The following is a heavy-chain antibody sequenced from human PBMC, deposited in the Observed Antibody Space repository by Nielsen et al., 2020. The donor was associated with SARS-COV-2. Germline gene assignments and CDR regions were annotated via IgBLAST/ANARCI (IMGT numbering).Heavy chain of an antibody. D-gene: IGHD4/OR15-4a*01. V-gene: IGHV4-4*02. J-gene: IGHJ6*02. CDR2: IYHSGST. Sequence: SETLSLTCAVSGGSISSSNWWSWVRQPPGKGLEWIGEIYHSGSTNYNPSLKSRVTISVDKSKNQFSLKLSSVTAADTAVYYCARASLGGADYYYYGMDVWGQGTTVTVSS. CDR1: GGSISSSNW. CDR3: ARASLGGADYYYYGMDV.